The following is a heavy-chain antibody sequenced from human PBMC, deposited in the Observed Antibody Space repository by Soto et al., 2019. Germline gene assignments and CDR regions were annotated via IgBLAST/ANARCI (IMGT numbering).Heavy chain of an antibody. CDR3: AKAVCNGNTGYEIDN. J-gene: IGHJ4*01. Sequence: PGGSLRLSCAASGFTFNSYTMAWVRQAPGKGLEWVSSISGSGGSPSYADSVQGRFTISRDNSRNTLSLQMNSLRAEDTATYYCAKAVCNGNTGYEIDNWGQGSLLTISS. CDR2: ISGSGGSP. V-gene: IGHV3-23*01. D-gene: IGHD2-8*01. CDR1: GFTFNSYT.